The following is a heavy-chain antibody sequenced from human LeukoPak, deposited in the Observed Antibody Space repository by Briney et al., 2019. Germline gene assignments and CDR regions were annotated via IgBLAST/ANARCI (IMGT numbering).Heavy chain of an antibody. J-gene: IGHJ4*02. D-gene: IGHD6-13*01. CDR1: GFTFSDYY. CDR3: ARGAAAGRCFDY. V-gene: IGHV3-11*01. Sequence: PGGSLRLSCAVSGFTFSDYYMSWIRQAPGKGLEWVSYISSGGSTISHADSVKGRFTISRDNAENSLYLQMNSLRAEDTAVYYCARGAAAGRCFDYWGRGTLVTVSS. CDR2: ISSGGSTI.